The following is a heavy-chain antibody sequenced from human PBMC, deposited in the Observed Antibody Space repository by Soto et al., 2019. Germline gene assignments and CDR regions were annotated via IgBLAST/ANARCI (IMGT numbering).Heavy chain of an antibody. CDR1: GGTFSSYA. Sequence: QVQLVQSGAAVKKPGSSVKVSCKASGGTFSSYAISWVRQAPGQGLEWMGGIIPIFGTANYAQKFQGRVTITADESTSTAYMELSSLRSEDTAVYYCARDRNNLVPAAGWFDPWGQGTLVTVSS. CDR2: IIPIFGTA. V-gene: IGHV1-69*12. D-gene: IGHD2-2*01. J-gene: IGHJ5*02. CDR3: ARDRNNLVPAAGWFDP.